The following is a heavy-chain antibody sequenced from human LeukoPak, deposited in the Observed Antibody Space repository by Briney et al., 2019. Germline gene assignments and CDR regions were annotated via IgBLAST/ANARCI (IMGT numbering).Heavy chain of an antibody. CDR1: GFTFKNYG. D-gene: IGHD1-26*01. Sequence: PGGSLRLSCAATGFTFKNYGIHWVRQPPGKGLEWDWSINWNGGGTAYADSVKSRLTIFTDNAKKSLYLQLSSLRPEDTALYYCAKHMRATNTYSFFGLDVWGQGTTVTVSS. CDR3: AKHMRATNTYSFFGLDV. J-gene: IGHJ6*02. CDR2: INWNGGGT. V-gene: IGHV3-9*01.